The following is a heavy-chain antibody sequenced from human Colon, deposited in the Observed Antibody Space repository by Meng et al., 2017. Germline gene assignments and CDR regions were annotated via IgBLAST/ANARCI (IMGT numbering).Heavy chain of an antibody. V-gene: IGHV3-23*01. D-gene: IGHD3-16*01. J-gene: IGHJ4*02. CDR2: ISNSGSNT. CDR3: AKNGGGYYFDY. CDR1: RFTFSIYA. Sequence: GGSLRLSCAASRFTFSIYAMNWVRQAPGKGLEWVSGISNSGSNTYYADSVKGRFTISRDNSKNTVYLQMNSLSAEDTAVYYCAKNGGGYYFDYWGQGTLVTVSS.